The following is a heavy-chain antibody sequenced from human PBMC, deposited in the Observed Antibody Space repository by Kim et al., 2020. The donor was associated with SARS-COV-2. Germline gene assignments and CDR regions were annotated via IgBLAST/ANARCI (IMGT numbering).Heavy chain of an antibody. CDR2: ISGSGGST. Sequence: GGSLRLSCAASGFTFSSYAMSWVRQAPGKGLEWVSAISGSGGSTYYADSVKGRFTISRGNSKNTLYLQMNSLRAEDTAVYYCAKWGSGYYYGSGSLSRYWYFDLWGRGTLVTVSS. CDR1: GFTFSSYA. J-gene: IGHJ2*01. CDR3: AKWGSGYYYGSGSLSRYWYFDL. D-gene: IGHD3-10*01. V-gene: IGHV3-23*01.